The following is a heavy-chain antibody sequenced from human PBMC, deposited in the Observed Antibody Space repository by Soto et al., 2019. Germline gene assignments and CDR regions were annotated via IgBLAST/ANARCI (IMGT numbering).Heavy chain of an antibody. CDR2: ILSILGTA. CDR3: ARGRVVTAIPYYYYTMEV. J-gene: IGHJ6*02. V-gene: IGHV1-69*01. Sequence: QVQLVQSGAEVKKPGTSVKVSCKASVGTFSNYAISWVRQAPGQGLEWMGGILSILGTAKSAQEFQGRVTITADESTSTAYMELSSLRSEDTAVFYCARGRVVTAIPYYYYTMEVWGQGTTVTVSS. D-gene: IGHD2-21*02. CDR1: VGTFSNYA.